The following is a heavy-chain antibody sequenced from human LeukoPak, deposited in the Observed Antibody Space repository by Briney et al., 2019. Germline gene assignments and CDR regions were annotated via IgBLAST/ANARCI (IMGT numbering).Heavy chain of an antibody. CDR3: ARLRSSWSRYFDY. CDR1: GGSFSGYY. Sequence: SETLSLTCAVYGGSFSGYYWSWIRQPPGKGLEWIGEINHSGSTTYNPSLKSRVTISVDASKNQFSLKLSSVTAADTAVYYCARLRSSWSRYFDYWGQGTLVTVSS. J-gene: IGHJ4*02. D-gene: IGHD6-13*01. V-gene: IGHV4-34*01. CDR2: INHSGST.